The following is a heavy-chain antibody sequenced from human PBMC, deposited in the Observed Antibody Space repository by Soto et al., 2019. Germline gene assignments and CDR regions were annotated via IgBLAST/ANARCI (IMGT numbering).Heavy chain of an antibody. CDR2: INHSGRV. D-gene: IGHD2-15*01. CDR3: ARINNLGRVVAHFDY. V-gene: IGHV4-34*01. Sequence: SETLSLTCAVYGGSFSGHSWTWIRQSPGKGLEWIGDINHSGRVNYSPSLKSRVTISLDTSKNQFSLALSAVTAADTAVYYCARINNLGRVVAHFDYWGQGTLVTVSS. J-gene: IGHJ4*02. CDR1: GGSFSGHS.